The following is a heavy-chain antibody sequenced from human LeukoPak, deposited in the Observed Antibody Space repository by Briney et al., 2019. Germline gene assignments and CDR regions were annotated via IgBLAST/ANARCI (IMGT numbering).Heavy chain of an antibody. D-gene: IGHD3-22*01. CDR3: TADLPDSSGYSFDY. CDR2: ISGSGGST. J-gene: IGHJ4*02. V-gene: IGHV3-23*01. Sequence: GGSLRLSCAASGFTFSSYSMNWVRQAPGKGLEWVSAISGSGGSTYYADSVKGRFTISRDNSKNTLYLQMNSLKTEDTAVYYCTADLPDSSGYSFDYWGQGTLVTVSS. CDR1: GFTFSSYS.